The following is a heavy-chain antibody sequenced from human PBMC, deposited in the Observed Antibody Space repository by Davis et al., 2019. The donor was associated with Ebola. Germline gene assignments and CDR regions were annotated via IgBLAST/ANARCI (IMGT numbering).Heavy chain of an antibody. J-gene: IGHJ4*02. CDR3: ARGRRSDVYGGYSDY. D-gene: IGHD2-8*01. CDR1: GYTFTSYA. Sequence: ASVKVSCKASGYTFTSYAMHWVRQAPGQRLEWMGWINAGNGNTKYSQKLQGRVTITRDTSASTAYMELSSLRSEDTAVYYCARGRRSDVYGGYSDYWGQGTLVTVSS. V-gene: IGHV1-3*01. CDR2: INAGNGNT.